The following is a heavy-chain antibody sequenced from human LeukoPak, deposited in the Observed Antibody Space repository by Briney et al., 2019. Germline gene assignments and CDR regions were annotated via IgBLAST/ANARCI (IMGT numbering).Heavy chain of an antibody. Sequence: PGGSLRLSCGASGFTLENYAMHWVRQAPGKGLEWVSGISWNSGSIGYADSVKGRFTISRDNAKNSLYLQMNSLRAEDTALYYCAKGVKGSGSYSLGYWGQGTLVTVSS. D-gene: IGHD3-10*01. CDR2: ISWNSGSI. J-gene: IGHJ4*02. CDR1: GFTLENYA. V-gene: IGHV3-9*01. CDR3: AKGVKGSGSYSLGY.